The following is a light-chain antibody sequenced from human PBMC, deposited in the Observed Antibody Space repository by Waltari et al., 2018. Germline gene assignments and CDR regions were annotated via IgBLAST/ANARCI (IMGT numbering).Light chain of an antibody. V-gene: IGKV3-20*01. J-gene: IGKJ3*01. CDR2: AAT. CDR1: ESISSTY. CDR3: QQYTHLPFT. Sequence: EIVLTQSPGTLSLSPGERATLSCWASESISSTYFAWYQQKPGQPPRLLIYAATLRATGIPDRFSGGASGTDFTLTISGLEPEDFAVYYCQQYTHLPFTFGPGTKVDIK.